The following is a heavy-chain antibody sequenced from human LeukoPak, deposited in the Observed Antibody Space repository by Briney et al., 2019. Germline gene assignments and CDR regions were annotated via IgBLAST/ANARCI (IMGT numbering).Heavy chain of an antibody. V-gene: IGHV4-34*01. J-gene: IGHJ3*02. CDR2: INHSGST. CDR3: ARDLRRITMIVVVIGDAFDI. D-gene: IGHD3-22*01. Sequence: PSETLSLTCAVYGGSFSGYYWSWIRQPPGKGLEWIGEINHSGSTNYNPSLKSRVTISVDTSKNQFSLKLSSVTAADTAVYYCARDLRRITMIVVVIGDAFDIWGQGTMVTVSS. CDR1: GGSFSGYY.